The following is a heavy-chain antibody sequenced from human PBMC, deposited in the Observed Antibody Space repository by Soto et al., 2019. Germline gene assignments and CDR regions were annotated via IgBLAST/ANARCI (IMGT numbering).Heavy chain of an antibody. CDR3: ARDYGEYKFDS. Sequence: GGSLRLSCAVSGFTFDDYGMSWVRQAPGKGLEWVSGINWNGGHTGYADSVKGRFTISRDSAKNSLYLLMNSLRAEDTASYYCARDYGEYKFDSWGQGTLVTVSS. J-gene: IGHJ4*02. CDR1: GFTFDDYG. CDR2: INWNGGHT. V-gene: IGHV3-20*04. D-gene: IGHD4-17*01.